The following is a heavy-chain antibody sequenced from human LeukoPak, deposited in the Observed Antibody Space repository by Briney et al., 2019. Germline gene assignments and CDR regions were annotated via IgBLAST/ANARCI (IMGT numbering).Heavy chain of an antibody. CDR3: ARDRAYYSSWPNFYYYDFMDV. CDR1: GFTFNSLR. CDR2: ISSSSSTI. J-gene: IGHJ6*03. D-gene: IGHD6-13*01. V-gene: IGHV3-48*04. Sequence: GGSLRLSCSASGFTFNSLRMNWVGQAPGKGLEGVSYISSSSSTIYYADSVKGRFTISRDNTKHSLYLQMNSPEATGPAVYYCARDRAYYSSWPNFYYYDFMDVWGKGTTVTISS.